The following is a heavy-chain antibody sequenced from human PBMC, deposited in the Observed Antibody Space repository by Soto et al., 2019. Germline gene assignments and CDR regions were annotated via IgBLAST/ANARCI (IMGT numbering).Heavy chain of an antibody. CDR2: IYYSGST. J-gene: IGHJ6*02. V-gene: IGHV4-39*01. Sequence: SETLSLTCTVSGGSISSSSYYWGWIRQPPVKVLEWIGSIYYSGSTYYNPSLKSRVTISVDKSKNQFSLKLSSVTAADTAVYYCARLYSSGWYKYYYYGMDVWGQWTTVTVSS. CDR3: ARLYSSGWYKYYYYGMDV. D-gene: IGHD6-19*01. CDR1: GGSISSSSYY.